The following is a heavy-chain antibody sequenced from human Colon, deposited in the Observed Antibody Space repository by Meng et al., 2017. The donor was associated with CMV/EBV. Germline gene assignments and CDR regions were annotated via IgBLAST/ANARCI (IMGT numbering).Heavy chain of an antibody. D-gene: IGHD5-24*01. CDR2: IYYTGND. CDR1: GDSISGRSYY. Sequence: QVQLQEPGPGLVQPSETLSLTCTVSGDSISGRSYYWGWIRQPPGKGLEWIASIYYTGNDYHNPSLKSRVTISIDTSNNQFSLRLTSVTAADTAVYYCARMALHWYFDLWGRGTLVTVSS. J-gene: IGHJ2*01. V-gene: IGHV4-39*07. CDR3: ARMALHWYFDL.